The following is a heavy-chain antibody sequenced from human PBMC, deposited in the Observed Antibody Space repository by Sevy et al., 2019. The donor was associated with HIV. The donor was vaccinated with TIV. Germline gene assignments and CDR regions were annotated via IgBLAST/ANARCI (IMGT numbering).Heavy chain of an antibody. V-gene: IGHV3-21*01. CDR1: GFTFGSYS. Sequence: GGSLRLSCAASGFTFGSYSMNWVRQAPGKGLEWVSSISSRSSYIYYADSVKGRFTISRDNAKNSLYLQMNSLRAEDTAVYYCARDGITMVRGSASDIWGQGTMVTVSS. CDR3: ARDGITMVRGSASDI. J-gene: IGHJ3*02. CDR2: ISSRSSYI. D-gene: IGHD3-10*01.